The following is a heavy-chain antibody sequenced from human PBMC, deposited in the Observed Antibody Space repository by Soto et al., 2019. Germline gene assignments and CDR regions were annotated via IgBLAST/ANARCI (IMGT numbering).Heavy chain of an antibody. CDR1: GFPFSSYA. CDR3: ARPPRDLWSGYSTYFDY. CDR2: ISYDGSIT. Sequence: GGSLRLSCEGSGFPFSSYAIHWVRQTPGKGLEWVAVISYDGSITYYSDSVKGRFTISRDTPTNTVYLQLNGLRGDDTAVYYCARPPRDLWSGYSTYFDYWGQGTLVTVSS. J-gene: IGHJ4*02. V-gene: IGHV3-30-3*01. D-gene: IGHD3-3*01.